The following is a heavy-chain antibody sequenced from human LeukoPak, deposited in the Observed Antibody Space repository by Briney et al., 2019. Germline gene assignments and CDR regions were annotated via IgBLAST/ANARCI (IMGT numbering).Heavy chain of an antibody. CDR2: IWYDGSNK. D-gene: IGHD2/OR15-2a*01. J-gene: IGHJ2*01. Sequence: GRSLRLSCAASGFTFSSYGMHWVRQAPGKGLEWVAVIWYDGSNKYYPDSVQGRFTISRDNSKNTLYLQVNSLRAEDTAVYYCARDRSMSGWYIDLWGLGTLVTVSS. V-gene: IGHV3-33*01. CDR3: ARDRSMSGWYIDL. CDR1: GFTFSSYG.